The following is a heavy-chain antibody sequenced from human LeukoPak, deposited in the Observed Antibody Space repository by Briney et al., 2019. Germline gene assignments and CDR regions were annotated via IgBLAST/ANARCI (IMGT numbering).Heavy chain of an antibody. V-gene: IGHV1-2*02. D-gene: IGHD3-10*01. CDR2: INPNSGGT. Sequence: ASVKVSCKASGYTFTGYYMHWVRQAPGQGLEWMGWINPNSGGTNYAQKFQGRVTMTRDTSISTAYMELSRLRSDDAAVYYCARDWRTMVRGVVGDYWGQGTPVTVSS. CDR3: ARDWRTMVRGVVGDY. J-gene: IGHJ4*02. CDR1: GYTFTGYY.